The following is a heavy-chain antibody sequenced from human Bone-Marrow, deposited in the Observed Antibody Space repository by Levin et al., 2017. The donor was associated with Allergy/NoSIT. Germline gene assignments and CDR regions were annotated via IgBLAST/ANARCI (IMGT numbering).Heavy chain of an antibody. Sequence: KISCEASGGTFNTYSISWVRQAPGQGLEWMGGIIPIFDIPNYAQKFQDRLTITADESTNTAYMELSSLTSEDTAVYYCASDYYDASGYYRRDYWGQGTLVTVSS. CDR3: ASDYYDASGYYRRDY. CDR2: IIPIFDIP. V-gene: IGHV1-69*01. J-gene: IGHJ4*02. D-gene: IGHD3-22*01. CDR1: GGTFNTYS.